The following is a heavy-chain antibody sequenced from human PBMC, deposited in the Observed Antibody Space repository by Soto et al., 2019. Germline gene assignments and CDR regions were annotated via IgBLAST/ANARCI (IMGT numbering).Heavy chain of an antibody. CDR3: ARKQLIAASYYMDV. V-gene: IGHV1-8*01. Sequence: ASVKVSCKASGYTFTSYDINWVRQATGQGLEWMAWINPDSGDTGYAQKFQGRVTVTRNTSTSTAYMELGSLRSEDTALYYCARKQLIAASYYMDVWGKGTTVTVSS. D-gene: IGHD6-13*01. CDR1: GYTFTSYD. CDR2: INPDSGDT. J-gene: IGHJ6*03.